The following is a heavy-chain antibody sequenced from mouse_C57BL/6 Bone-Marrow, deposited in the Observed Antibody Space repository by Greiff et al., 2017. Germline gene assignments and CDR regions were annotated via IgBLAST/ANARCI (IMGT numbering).Heavy chain of an antibody. CDR2: IYPGRGST. D-gene: IGHD2-5*01. V-gene: IGHV1-55*01. CDR3: ARPYYSNYWYFDV. J-gene: IGHJ1*03. CDR1: GYTFTSYW. Sequence: VQLQQPGAELVKPGASVKMSCTASGYTFTSYWITWVKQRPGQGLEWIGDIYPGRGSTNYNEKFKSKATLTVDTSSSTAYMQLSSLTSEDSAVYYGARPYYSNYWYFDVWGTGTTVTVSS.